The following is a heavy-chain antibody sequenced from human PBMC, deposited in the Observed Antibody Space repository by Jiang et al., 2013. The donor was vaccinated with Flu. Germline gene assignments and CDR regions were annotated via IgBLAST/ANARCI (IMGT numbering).Heavy chain of an antibody. Sequence: LLKPSETLSLTCAVYGGSFSGYYWSWIRQPPGKGLEWIGEINHSGSTNYNPSLKSRVTISVDTSKNQFSLKLSSVTAADTAVYYCARALYGEVSGAYFDYWGQGTLVTVSS. CDR3: ARALYGEVSGAYFDY. CDR1: GGSFSGYY. V-gene: IGHV4-34*01. J-gene: IGHJ4*02. D-gene: IGHD4-17*01. CDR2: INHSGST.